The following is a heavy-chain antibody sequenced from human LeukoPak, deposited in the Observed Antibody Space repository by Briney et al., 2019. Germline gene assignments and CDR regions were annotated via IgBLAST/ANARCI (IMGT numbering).Heavy chain of an antibody. D-gene: IGHD6-19*01. CDR2: ISGSGGST. CDR1: GFTFSSYG. J-gene: IGHJ4*02. Sequence: GGSLRLSCAASGFTFSSYGMSWVRQAPGKGLEWVSAISGSGGSTYYADSVKGRFTISRDNSKNTLYLQMNSLRAEDTAVYYCANVFGYSSGWYDYWGQGTLVTVSS. CDR3: ANVFGYSSGWYDY. V-gene: IGHV3-23*01.